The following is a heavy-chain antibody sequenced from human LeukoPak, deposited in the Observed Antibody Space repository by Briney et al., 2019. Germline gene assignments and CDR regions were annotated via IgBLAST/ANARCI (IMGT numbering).Heavy chain of an antibody. J-gene: IGHJ4*02. CDR3: AKSVEHSNYRKFHD. Sequence: QAGGSLRLSCAASGFTVSSNYMSWVRQAPGKGPEWVSGISGGGGGTYYADSVKGRFTISRANSKNTLYLQMKSLRVDDTAVYYCAKSVEHSNYRKFHDWGQGTLVTVSS. CDR1: GFTVSSNY. D-gene: IGHD4-11*01. V-gene: IGHV3-53*01. CDR2: ISGGGGGT.